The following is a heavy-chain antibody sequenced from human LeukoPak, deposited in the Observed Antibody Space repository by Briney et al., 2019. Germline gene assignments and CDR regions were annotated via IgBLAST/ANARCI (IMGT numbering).Heavy chain of an antibody. J-gene: IGHJ4*02. CDR2: ISYDGSNK. V-gene: IGHV3-30*04. CDR3: AREGGIAVAGALDY. D-gene: IGHD6-19*01. Sequence: PGRSLRLSCAASGFTFSSYAMHWVRQAPGKGLEWVAVISYDGSNKYYADSVKGRFTISRDNSKNTLYLQMNSLRAEDTAVYYCAREGGIAVAGALDYWGQGTLVTVSS. CDR1: GFTFSSYA.